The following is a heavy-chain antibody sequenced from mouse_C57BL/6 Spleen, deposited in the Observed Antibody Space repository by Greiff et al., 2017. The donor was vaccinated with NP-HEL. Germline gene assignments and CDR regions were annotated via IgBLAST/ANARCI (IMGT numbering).Heavy chain of an antibody. J-gene: IGHJ2*01. Sequence: QVQLQQPGAELVMPGASVKLSCKASGYTFTSYWMHWVKQRPGQGLEWIGEIDPSDSDTNYNQKFKGKSTLTVDKSSSTAYMQLSSLTSEDSAVYYCAGGYFDYWGQGTTLTVSA. CDR3: AGGYFDY. CDR1: GYTFTSYW. V-gene: IGHV1-69*01. CDR2: IDPSDSDT.